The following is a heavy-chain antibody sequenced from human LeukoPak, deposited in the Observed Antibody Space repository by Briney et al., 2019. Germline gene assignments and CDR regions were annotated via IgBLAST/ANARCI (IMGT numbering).Heavy chain of an antibody. J-gene: IGHJ4*02. CDR3: ARDKYGDLDN. CDR1: GGSISSNW. V-gene: IGHV4-4*02. Sequence: SETLSLTCAVSGGSISSNWWSWVRQPPGKGLEWIGEIDHSGSTNYNPSLKSRVTISVDKSESQFSLKLSSVTAADTAVYYCARDKYGDLDNWGQGTLVTVSP. D-gene: IGHD4-17*01. CDR2: IDHSGST.